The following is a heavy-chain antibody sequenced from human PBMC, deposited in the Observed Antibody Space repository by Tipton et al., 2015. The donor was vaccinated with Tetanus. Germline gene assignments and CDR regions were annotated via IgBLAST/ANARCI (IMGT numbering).Heavy chain of an antibody. V-gene: IGHV1-18*01. J-gene: IGHJ4*02. CDR3: ARGGTMDY. CDR1: GYTFTSFG. CDR2: INTDKGST. D-gene: IGHD1-1*01. Sequence: QLVQSGAEVKKPGASVKVSCKASGYTFTSFGINWVRQVPGQGLEWMGWINTDKGSTNYAQNLQGRVIMTTDTSTLTAYMELRSLRSDDAAVYYCARGGTMDYWGQGTLVTVSA.